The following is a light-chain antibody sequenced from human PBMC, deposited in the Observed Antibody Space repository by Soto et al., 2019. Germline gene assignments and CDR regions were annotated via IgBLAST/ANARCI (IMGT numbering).Light chain of an antibody. CDR3: SSQTASATVL. CDR2: EVS. CDR1: SSDVGGYNF. Sequence: QSALTQPPSASGSPGQSVAISCTGTSSDVGGYNFVSWYQQFPGKAPKLMIYEVSNRPSGVSDRFSGSKSGNTASLIISGLRPEDEADYYCSSQTASATVLFGGGTKLTVL. J-gene: IGLJ2*01. V-gene: IGLV2-8*01.